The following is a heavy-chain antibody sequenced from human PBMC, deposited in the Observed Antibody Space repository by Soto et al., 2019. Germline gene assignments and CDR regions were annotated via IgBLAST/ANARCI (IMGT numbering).Heavy chain of an antibody. CDR2: INPSGGST. CDR3: ARTIAVAGTIEYYYGMDV. J-gene: IGHJ6*02. D-gene: IGHD6-19*01. Sequence: ASVKVSCKASGYTFTSYYMHWVRQAPGQGLEWMGIINPSGGSTSYAQKFQGRVTMTRDTSTSTVYMELSSLRSEDTAVYYCARTIAVAGTIEYYYGMDVCGQGATVTVSS. CDR1: GYTFTSYY. V-gene: IGHV1-46*01.